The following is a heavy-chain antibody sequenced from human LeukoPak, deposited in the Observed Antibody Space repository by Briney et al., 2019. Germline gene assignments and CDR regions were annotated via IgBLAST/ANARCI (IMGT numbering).Heavy chain of an antibody. CDR3: ARHGEYYSGSGSLRGFDP. CDR2: IYSSGST. Sequence: SETLSLTCTVSGGSISISTYYWGWIRQPPGKGLEWIGSIYSSGSTYYNPSLKSRVTISVDTSKNQFSLKLSSVTAADTTVYYRARHGEYYSGSGSLRGFDPWGQGTLVTVSS. J-gene: IGHJ5*02. V-gene: IGHV4-39*01. CDR1: GGSISISTYY. D-gene: IGHD3-10*01.